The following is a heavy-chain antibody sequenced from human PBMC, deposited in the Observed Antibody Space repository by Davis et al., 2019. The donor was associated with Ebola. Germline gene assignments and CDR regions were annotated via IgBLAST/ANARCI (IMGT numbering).Heavy chain of an antibody. Sequence: GGSLRLSCAASGFTFSSYSMNWVRQAPGKGLEWVGRIKSKTDGGTTDYAAPVKGRFTISRDDSKNTLYLQMNSLKTEDTAVYYCTTDGDPDTAMAPPWYWGQGTLVTVSS. J-gene: IGHJ4*02. CDR1: GFTFSSYS. CDR3: TTDGDPDTAMAPPWY. V-gene: IGHV3-15*01. CDR2: IKSKTDGGTT. D-gene: IGHD5-18*01.